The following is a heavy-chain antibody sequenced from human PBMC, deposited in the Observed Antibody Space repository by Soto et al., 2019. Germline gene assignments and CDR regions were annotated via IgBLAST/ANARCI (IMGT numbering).Heavy chain of an antibody. V-gene: IGHV2-5*02. CDR3: AHSFLGYCSGGSCYGHFDY. J-gene: IGHJ4*02. CDR2: IYWDDDK. CDR1: GFSLTTSGVG. Sequence: QITLKESGPTLVKPTQTLTLTCTFSGFSLTTSGVGVGWIRQPPGKALEWLAIIYWDDDKRYSSSLKSRLTIAKDTSENQVVLTMTTMDPVDTATYYCAHSFLGYCSGGSCYGHFDYWGQGTLVTVSS. D-gene: IGHD2-15*01.